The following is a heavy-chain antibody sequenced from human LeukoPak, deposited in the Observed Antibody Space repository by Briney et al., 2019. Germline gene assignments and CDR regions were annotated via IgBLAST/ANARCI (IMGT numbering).Heavy chain of an antibody. CDR1: GGSISSGACY. Sequence: XQTLSLTCTVSGGSISSGACYWSWIRQHPGKGLEWIGYIHYSGNTYYSPTLKSRVTISVDTSKSQLSLKLNSVTAADTAVYYCAREYCSSSNCNPPDYWGQGTLVTVSS. D-gene: IGHD2-2*01. CDR3: AREYCSSSNCNPPDY. J-gene: IGHJ4*02. V-gene: IGHV4-31*03. CDR2: IHYSGNT.